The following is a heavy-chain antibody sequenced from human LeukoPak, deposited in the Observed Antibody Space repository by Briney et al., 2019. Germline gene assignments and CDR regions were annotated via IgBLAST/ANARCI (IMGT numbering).Heavy chain of an antibody. CDR2: SNPNSGGT. CDR1: GYTFIDYY. D-gene: IGHD3-3*01. CDR3: ATEASGLNWFDP. J-gene: IGHJ5*02. Sequence: ASVKLSCKASGYTFIDYYIHWVRQAPGQGLEWMGWSNPNSGGTNYAQKFQGRVTMTRDTSITTTYMELSRLTPDDSAVYFCATEASGLNWFDPWGQGTLVTVSS. V-gene: IGHV1-2*02.